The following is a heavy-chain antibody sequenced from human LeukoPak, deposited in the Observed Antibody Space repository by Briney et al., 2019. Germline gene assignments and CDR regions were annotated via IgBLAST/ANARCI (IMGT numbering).Heavy chain of an antibody. CDR2: IIPIFGTA. CDR3: ARDYGETGAFDI. D-gene: IGHD4/OR15-4a*01. V-gene: IGHV1-69*13. CDR1: GGTFSSYA. J-gene: IGHJ3*02. Sequence: SVKVSCKASGGTFSSYAISWVRQAPGQGLEWKGGIIPIFGTANYAQKFQGRVTITADESTSTAYMELSSLRSEDTAVYYCARDYGETGAFDIWGQGTMVTVSS.